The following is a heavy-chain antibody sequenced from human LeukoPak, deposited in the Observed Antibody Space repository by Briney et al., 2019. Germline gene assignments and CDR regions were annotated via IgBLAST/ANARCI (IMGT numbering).Heavy chain of an antibody. CDR3: ARERREYSYGSFIGDY. CDR2: ISAYNGNT. D-gene: IGHD5-18*01. V-gene: IGHV1-18*04. Sequence: ASVKVSCKASGYTFTGYYMHWVRQAPGQGLEWMGWISAYNGNTNYAQKLQGRVTMTTDTSTSTAYMELRSLRSDDTALYYCARERREYSYGSFIGDYWGQGTLVTVSS. J-gene: IGHJ4*02. CDR1: GYTFTGYY.